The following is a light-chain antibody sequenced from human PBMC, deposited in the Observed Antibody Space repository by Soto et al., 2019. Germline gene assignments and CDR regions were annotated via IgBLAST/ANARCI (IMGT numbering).Light chain of an antibody. J-gene: IGLJ3*02. CDR1: SSDIGAYKY. Sequence: QSVLTQPASVSGSPGQSITISCTGTSSDIGAYKYVSWYQQHPGKAPKLIIFEAVNRPSGVSIRFSGSKSGNTASLTISGLQAEDEAYYYCSSYTRSSTLVFGGGTKVTVL. V-gene: IGLV2-14*01. CDR3: SSYTRSSTLV. CDR2: EAV.